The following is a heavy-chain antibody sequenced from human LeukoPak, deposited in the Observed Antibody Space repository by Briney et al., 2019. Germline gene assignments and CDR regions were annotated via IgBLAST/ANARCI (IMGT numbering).Heavy chain of an antibody. CDR1: GGSISSYY. Sequence: SETLSLICTVSGGSISSYYWSWIRQPPGKGLEWIGYIYYSGSTNYNPSLKSRVTISVDTSKNQFSLKLSSVTAADTAVYYCARDSSGYYSFDYWGQGTLVTVSS. CDR3: ARDSSGYYSFDY. J-gene: IGHJ4*02. D-gene: IGHD3-22*01. CDR2: IYYSGST. V-gene: IGHV4-59*12.